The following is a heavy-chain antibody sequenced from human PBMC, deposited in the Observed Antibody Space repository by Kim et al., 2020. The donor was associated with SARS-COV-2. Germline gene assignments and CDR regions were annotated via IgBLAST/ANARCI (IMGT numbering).Heavy chain of an antibody. V-gene: IGHV3-21*01. CDR2: ISSSSSYI. J-gene: IGHJ4*02. CDR1: GFTFSSYS. Sequence: GGSLRLSCAASGFTFSSYSMNWVRQAPGKGLEWVSSISSSSSYIYYADSVNGRFTISRDNDKNSLYLQMNSLRAEDTAVYYCARDQLGNGYWGQGTLVTVSS. CDR3: ARDQLGNGY. D-gene: IGHD7-27*01.